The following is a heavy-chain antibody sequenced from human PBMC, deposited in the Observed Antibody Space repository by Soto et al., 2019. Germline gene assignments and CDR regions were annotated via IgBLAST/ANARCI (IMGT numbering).Heavy chain of an antibody. Sequence: SQTLSLTCAISGDSVSSNSAAWNWIRQSPSRGLEWLGRTYYRSKWYNDYAVSVKSRITINPDTSKNQFSLQLNSVTPEDTAVYYCSREFLGQLVPIYYGMDVWGQGTTVTVSS. CDR2: TYYRSKWYN. D-gene: IGHD6-6*01. J-gene: IGHJ6*02. V-gene: IGHV6-1*01. CDR1: GDSVSSNSAA. CDR3: SREFLGQLVPIYYGMDV.